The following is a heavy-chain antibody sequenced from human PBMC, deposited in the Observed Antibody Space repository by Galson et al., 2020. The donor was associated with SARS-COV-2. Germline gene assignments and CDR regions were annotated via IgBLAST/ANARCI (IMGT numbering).Heavy chain of an antibody. D-gene: IGHD3-22*01. J-gene: IGHJ6*02. CDR1: GGSVSSGSYY. CDR2: IYYSGST. V-gene: IGHV4-61*01. Sequence: SETLSLTCTVSGGSVSSGSYYWSWIRQPPGKGLEWIGYIYYSGSTNYNPSLKSRVTISVDTSKNQFSLKLSSVTAADTAVYYCARGHRLNDYDSSGVKATDYYGMDGWGQGTTVTVAS. CDR3: ARGHRLNDYDSSGVKATDYYGMDG.